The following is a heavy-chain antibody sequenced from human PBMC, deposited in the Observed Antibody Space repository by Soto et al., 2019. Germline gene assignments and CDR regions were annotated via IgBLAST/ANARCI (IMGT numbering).Heavy chain of an antibody. CDR1: GFTFSSYS. V-gene: IGHV3-21*01. CDR2: ISSSSSYI. Sequence: GGSLRLSCAASGFTFSSYSMNWVRQAPGKGLEWVSSISSSSSYIYYADSVKGRFTISRDNAKNSLYLQMNSLRAEDTAVYYCARDNEATLSAVDYWGQGTLVTVSS. J-gene: IGHJ4*02. CDR3: ARDNEATLSAVDY. D-gene: IGHD3-16*02.